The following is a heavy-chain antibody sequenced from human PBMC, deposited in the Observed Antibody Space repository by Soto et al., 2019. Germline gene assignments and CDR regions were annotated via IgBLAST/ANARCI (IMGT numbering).Heavy chain of an antibody. CDR2: IAYDGSNK. V-gene: IGHV3-30-3*01. J-gene: IGHJ4*02. CDR3: ARDFFSTVTAVDY. Sequence: QVQLVDSGGGVVQPGRSLRLSCAASGFTFSNYAMHWVRQAPGKGLEWVAVIAYDGSNKYYADSVKGRFTISRDNSKNTVYLQMNSLRAEDTAVYFCARDFFSTVTAVDYWGQGTLVTVSS. D-gene: IGHD4-17*01. CDR1: GFTFSNYA.